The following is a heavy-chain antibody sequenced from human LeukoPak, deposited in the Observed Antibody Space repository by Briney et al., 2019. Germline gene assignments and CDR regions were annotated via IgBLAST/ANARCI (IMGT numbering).Heavy chain of an antibody. D-gene: IGHD2-8*01. CDR3: ARREDVLWYFDL. V-gene: IGHV4-59*08. CDR1: GGSISSYY. CDR2: ISYSGST. J-gene: IGHJ2*01. Sequence: PSETLSLTCTVSGGSISSYYWSWIRQPPGKGLEWIGCISYSGSTNYNPSLRRRVTISVDTSKNQFSLKLSSVTAPDTAVYYCARREDVLWYFDLWGRGTLVTASS.